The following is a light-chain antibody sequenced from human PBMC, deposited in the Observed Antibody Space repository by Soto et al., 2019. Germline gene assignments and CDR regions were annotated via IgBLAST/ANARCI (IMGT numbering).Light chain of an antibody. J-gene: IGLJ1*01. Sequence: QSALAQPASVSGSPGPSITISCTGTSSDVCGYNYVSWYQQPPGKAPKIMIYEVSNRPSGVSNRLSGSKSGNTASLTMSGLQAEDEADYYCSSYTSTSTPDVYGTSPKVTV. V-gene: IGLV2-14*01. CDR3: SSYTSTSTPDV. CDR2: EVS. CDR1: SSDVCGYNY.